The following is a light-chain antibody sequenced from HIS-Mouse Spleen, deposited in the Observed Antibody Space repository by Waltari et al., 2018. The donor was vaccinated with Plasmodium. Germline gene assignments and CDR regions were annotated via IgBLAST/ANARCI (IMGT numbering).Light chain of an antibody. V-gene: IGLV2-23*01. CDR3: CSYAGSSTNWV. CDR1: SSDVGSYTL. J-gene: IGLJ3*02. CDR2: EGS. Sequence: QSALTQPASVSGSPGQSITISCTGTSSDVGSYTLVSWYQQHPGKAPKLMIYEGSKRPSGVSNRFYGSKSGNTASLTISGLQAEDEADYYCCSYAGSSTNWVFGGGTKLTVL.